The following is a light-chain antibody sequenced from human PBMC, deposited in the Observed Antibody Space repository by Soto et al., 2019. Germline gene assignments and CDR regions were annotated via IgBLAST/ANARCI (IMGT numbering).Light chain of an antibody. CDR3: QQYESFSPYT. J-gene: IGKJ2*01. CDR1: QSVSSS. CDR2: DAS. Sequence: DIQMTQSPSTRSAFVGDRVTITCRASQSVSSSLAWYQQKPGKAPKLLIYDASTLESGVPSRFSGSGYGTEFTLTINSLQPGDFATYYCQQYESFSPYTFGQGTRLEI. V-gene: IGKV1-5*01.